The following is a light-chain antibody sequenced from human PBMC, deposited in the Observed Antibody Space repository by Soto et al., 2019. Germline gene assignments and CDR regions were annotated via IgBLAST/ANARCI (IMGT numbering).Light chain of an antibody. CDR1: SGSVSTNYY. J-gene: IGLJ3*02. CDR3: VLYMGSGIWV. V-gene: IGLV8-61*01. Sequence: QAVVIQEPSFSVSPGGTVTLTCGLSSGSVSTNYYPSWYQQTPGQAPRTLIYSTNTRSSGVPDRFSGSILGNKAALTITGAQADDESDYYCVLYMGSGIWVFGGGTQLTVL. CDR2: STN.